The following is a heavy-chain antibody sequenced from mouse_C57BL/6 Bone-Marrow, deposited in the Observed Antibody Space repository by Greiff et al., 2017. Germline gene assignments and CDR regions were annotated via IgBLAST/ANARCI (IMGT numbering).Heavy chain of an antibody. CDR1: GYTFTSYW. CDR3: GRDYGGFEV. V-gene: IGHV1-64*01. Sequence: QVQLQQPGAELVKPGASVKLSCKASGYTFTSYWMHWVKQRPGQGLEWIGLIHPNSGSTNYNEKFKSKATLTADKSSSTAYMQLSSLTSEDAAVYYCGRDYGGFEVGGRGTRVTVSS. J-gene: IGHJ1*03. CDR2: IHPNSGST. D-gene: IGHD1-1*01.